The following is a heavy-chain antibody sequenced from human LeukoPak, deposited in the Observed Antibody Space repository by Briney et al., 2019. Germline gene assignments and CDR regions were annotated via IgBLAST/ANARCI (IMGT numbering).Heavy chain of an antibody. CDR3: ARGFTIFGVVNDAFDI. J-gene: IGHJ3*02. CDR2: INSDGSST. CDR1: EFTFSSYW. V-gene: IGHV3-74*01. Sequence: PGRSLRLSCAASEFTFSSYWMHWVRQAPGKGLVWVSRINSDGSSTSYADSVKGRFTISRDNAKNTLYLQMKSLRAEDTAVYYCARGFTIFGVVNDAFDIWGQGTMVTVSS. D-gene: IGHD3-3*01.